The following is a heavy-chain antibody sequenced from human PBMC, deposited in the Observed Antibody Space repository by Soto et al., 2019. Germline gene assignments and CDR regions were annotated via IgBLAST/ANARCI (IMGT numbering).Heavy chain of an antibody. D-gene: IGHD6-19*01. Sequence: EVQLVESGGGLVQPGRSLRLSCAASGFSCGDYVMQWVRQVPGKGLEWVSSLSWNGESIGYADSVKGRFTISRDNGKKSVYLQMNSLRGEDTALYYCAKDVGSSGWYDGFDAWGQGTMVTVS. CDR2: LSWNGESI. CDR1: GFSCGDYV. V-gene: IGHV3-9*01. J-gene: IGHJ5*02. CDR3: AKDVGSSGWYDGFDA.